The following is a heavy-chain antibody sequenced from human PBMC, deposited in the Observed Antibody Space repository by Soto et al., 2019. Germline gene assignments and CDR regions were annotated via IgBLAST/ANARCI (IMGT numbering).Heavy chain of an antibody. CDR2: IYHTGST. Sequence: ASETLSPPCTLSRVTGRRDAYYRSWVLPHPGKGLEWIGNIYHTGSTYSSPSLKTRVVTSLAPSKTQFSLTLTSVTAADTAVYYCASYRFSGNKWSKFDYWGRGTMVAVSS. CDR3: ASYRFSGNKWSKFDY. J-gene: IGHJ4*02. CDR1: RVTGRRDAYY. D-gene: IGHD3-16*02. V-gene: IGHV4-31*03.